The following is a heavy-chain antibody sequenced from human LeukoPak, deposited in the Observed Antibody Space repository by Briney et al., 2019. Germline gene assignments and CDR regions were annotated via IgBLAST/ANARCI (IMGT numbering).Heavy chain of an antibody. CDR3: ARAASDSSAYLDN. D-gene: IGHD3-22*01. CDR1: GFTFSSYG. Sequence: GGSLRLSCAASGFTFSSYGMHWVRQAPGKGLEWVAFIRYDGSNKYYADSVKGRFTISRDNSKNTVYLQMNSLRAGDAAMYYCARAASDSSAYLDNWGQGTLVTVSS. J-gene: IGHJ4*02. V-gene: IGHV3-30*02. CDR2: IRYDGSNK.